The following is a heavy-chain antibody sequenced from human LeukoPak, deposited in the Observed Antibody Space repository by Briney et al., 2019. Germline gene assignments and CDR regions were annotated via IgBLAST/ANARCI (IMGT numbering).Heavy chain of an antibody. CDR1: GFTFSSYA. D-gene: IGHD2-2*01. J-gene: IGHJ3*02. CDR2: ISYDGGNT. CDR3: RTSCHDAFDI. V-gene: IGHV3-30-3*01. Sequence: GGSLRLSCAASGFTFSSYAMHWGRQAPGKGLGWGAVISYDGGNTYYADSVKGRFTISWANSKNTLYLQLNRRRAQDTAVQGGRTSCHDAFDIWGKGTMVTVSS.